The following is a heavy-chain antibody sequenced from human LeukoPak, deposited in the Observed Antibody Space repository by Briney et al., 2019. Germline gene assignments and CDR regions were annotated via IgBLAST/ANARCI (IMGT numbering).Heavy chain of an antibody. CDR1: GFTFSEYY. J-gene: IGHJ4*02. D-gene: IGHD3-10*01. V-gene: IGHV3-11*01. Sequence: GGSLRLSCAASGFTFSEYYMSWIRQAPGKGLEWVSYISSSGSTTYYADSVKGRFTISRDNAKNSLYLQMNSLGAEDTAVYYCAREMDGPYGSGSPLDYWGQGTLVTVSS. CDR3: AREMDGPYGSGSPLDY. CDR2: ISSSGSTT.